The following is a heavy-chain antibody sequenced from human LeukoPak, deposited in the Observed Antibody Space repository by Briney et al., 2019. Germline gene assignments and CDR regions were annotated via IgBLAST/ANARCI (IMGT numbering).Heavy chain of an antibody. CDR2: IKQDGSEK. CDR1: GFTFSSYW. CDR3: ASQNDYGGNCFFEY. V-gene: IGHV3-7*01. Sequence: GGSLRLSCAASGFTFSSYWMSWVRQAPGKGLEWVANIKQDGSEKYYVDPVKGRFTISRDNAKSSLYLQMNSLRAEDTAVYYCASQNDYGGNCFFEYWARESWSPSPQ. J-gene: IGHJ4*02. D-gene: IGHD4-23*01.